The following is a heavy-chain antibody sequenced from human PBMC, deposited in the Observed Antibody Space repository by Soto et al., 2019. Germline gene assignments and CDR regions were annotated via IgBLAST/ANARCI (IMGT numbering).Heavy chain of an antibody. D-gene: IGHD3-10*01. CDR2: ISGSGGST. J-gene: IGHJ6*02. CDR1: GLTFSSYA. V-gene: IGHV3-23*01. CDR3: AKDGMVRGVIYSYYYYGMDV. Sequence: SLRLSCAASGLTFSSYAMSWVRQAPGKGLEWVSAISGSGGSTYYADSVKGRFTISRDNSKNTLYLQMNSLRAEDTAVYYCAKDGMVRGVIYSYYYYGMDVWGQGXTVTVSS.